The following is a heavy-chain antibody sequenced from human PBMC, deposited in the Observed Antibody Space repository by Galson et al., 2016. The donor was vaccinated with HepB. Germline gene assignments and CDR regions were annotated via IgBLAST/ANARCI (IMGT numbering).Heavy chain of an antibody. CDR3: ALRAHPGIHYYDMDV. V-gene: IGHV3-48*03. CDR2: ISNSGDIV. Sequence: SLRLSCAASGFTFRSYEMHWVRQAPGKGLEWVSYISNSGDIVYYSDSVKGRFTISRDNAKNSVYLQMNNPRVEDTARYYCALRAHPGIHYYDMDVWGQGTPVTVSS. CDR1: GFTFRSYE. J-gene: IGHJ6*02. D-gene: IGHD3-16*01.